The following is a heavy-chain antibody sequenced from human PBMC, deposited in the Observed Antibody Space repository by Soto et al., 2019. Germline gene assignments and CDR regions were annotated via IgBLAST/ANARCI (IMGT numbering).Heavy chain of an antibody. CDR2: IDYSGST. CDR3: ARSLDIAKFDY. V-gene: IGHV4-31*03. D-gene: IGHD5-12*01. J-gene: IGHJ4*02. Sequence: SETLSLTCTVSGGSISSGGYYWCWIRQHTGKGLEWIGYIDYSGSTYYNPSLKSRVTRSVDTSKNQFSLKLSSVTAADTAVYYCARSLDIAKFDYWGQGTLVTVSS. CDR1: GGSISSGGYY.